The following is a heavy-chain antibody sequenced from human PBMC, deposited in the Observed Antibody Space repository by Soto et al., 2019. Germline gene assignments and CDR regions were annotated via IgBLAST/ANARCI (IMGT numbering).Heavy chain of an antibody. Sequence: ASVKVSCKASGYTFTSYYMHWVRQAPGQGLDWMGIIYPSGGSTSYAQKFQGRVTMTRDTSTSTVYMELSSLRSEDTAVYYCARDFSDFWSGYFDGTAFDIWGQGTMVTVSS. J-gene: IGHJ3*02. CDR2: IYPSGGST. D-gene: IGHD3-3*01. V-gene: IGHV1-46*03. CDR1: GYTFTSYY. CDR3: ARDFSDFWSGYFDGTAFDI.